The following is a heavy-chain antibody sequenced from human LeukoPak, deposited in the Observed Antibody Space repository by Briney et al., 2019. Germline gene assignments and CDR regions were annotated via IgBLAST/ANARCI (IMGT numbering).Heavy chain of an antibody. V-gene: IGHV4-59*08. CDR3: ARHFYSSSSGLFYFDY. CDR1: GGSISGYY. Sequence: SETLSLTCTVSGGSISGYYWSWVRQSPGKGLEWIGYIYYSGSTNYNPSLKSRVAISGDTSTNQFSLKLSSVTAADTAVYYCARHFYSSSSGLFYFDYWGRGTLVTVSS. D-gene: IGHD6-19*01. CDR2: IYYSGST. J-gene: IGHJ4*02.